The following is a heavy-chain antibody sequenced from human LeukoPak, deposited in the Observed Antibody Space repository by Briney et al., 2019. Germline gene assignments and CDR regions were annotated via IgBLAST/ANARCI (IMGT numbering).Heavy chain of an antibody. V-gene: IGHV3-15*01. D-gene: IGHD6-6*01. Sequence: GGSPRLSCVASGLPFRDAWMTWVRQAPGRGREWVGRIKSNVDGGTTDYAARVKDRFTISRDDSKSIAYLQMNSLKTEDTAVYYCTRDPDTYSSSSYYYYYGMDVWGQGTTVTVSS. CDR3: TRDPDTYSSSSYYYYYGMDV. CDR2: IKSNVDGGTT. J-gene: IGHJ6*02. CDR1: GLPFRDAW.